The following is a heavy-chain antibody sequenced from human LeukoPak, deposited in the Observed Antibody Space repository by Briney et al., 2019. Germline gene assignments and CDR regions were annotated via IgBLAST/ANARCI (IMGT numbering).Heavy chain of an antibody. Sequence: SETLSLTCTVSGGSISSRSYYWGWIRQPPGKGLEWIGSIYYSGSTYYNPSLKSRVTISVDTSKNQFSLKLSSVTAADTAVYYCARRHRGYSYGYGDYWGQGTLVTVSS. J-gene: IGHJ4*02. CDR2: IYYSGST. V-gene: IGHV4-39*01. CDR3: ARRHRGYSYGYGDY. CDR1: GGSISSRSYY. D-gene: IGHD5-18*01.